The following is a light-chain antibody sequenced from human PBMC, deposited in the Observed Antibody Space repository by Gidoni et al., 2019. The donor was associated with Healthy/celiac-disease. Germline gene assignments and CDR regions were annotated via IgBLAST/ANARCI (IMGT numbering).Light chain of an antibody. J-gene: IGKJ2*01. Sequence: DIVMSQSIDSLAVSLGERATINCKSSQSILYSSNNKNYLAWYQQKPGQPPKLLIYWASTRESGVPDRFSGSGSGTDFTLTISSLQAEDVAVYYCQQYYSTLLYTFGQGTKLEIK. V-gene: IGKV4-1*01. CDR2: WAS. CDR3: QQYYSTLLYT. CDR1: QSILYSSNNKNY.